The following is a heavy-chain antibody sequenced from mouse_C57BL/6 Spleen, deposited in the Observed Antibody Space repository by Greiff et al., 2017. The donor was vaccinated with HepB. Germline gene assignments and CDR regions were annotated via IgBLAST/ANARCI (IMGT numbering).Heavy chain of an antibody. CDR3: ARGSLLFYAMDY. Sequence: EVQLQQSGPELVKPGASVKIPCKASGYTFTDYNMDWVKQSHGKSLEWIGDINPNNGGTIYNQKFKGKATLTVDKSSSTAYMELRSLTSEDTAVYDCARGSLLFYAMDYWGQGTSVTVSS. CDR2: INPNNGGT. V-gene: IGHV1-18*01. CDR1: GYTFTDYN. D-gene: IGHD2-10*01. J-gene: IGHJ4*01.